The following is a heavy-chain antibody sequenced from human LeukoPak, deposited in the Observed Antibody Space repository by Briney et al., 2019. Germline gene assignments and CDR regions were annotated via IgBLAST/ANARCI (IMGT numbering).Heavy chain of an antibody. CDR1: GGTFSSYA. CDR3: AKDDFVAVAGYFDY. D-gene: IGHD6-19*01. Sequence: SVKVSCKASGGTFSSYAISWVRPAPGQGLEWMGGIIPIFGTANYAQKFQGRVTITADESTSTAYMELSSLRAEDTAVYYCAKDDFVAVAGYFDYWGQGTLVTVSS. CDR2: IIPIFGTA. V-gene: IGHV1-69*13. J-gene: IGHJ4*02.